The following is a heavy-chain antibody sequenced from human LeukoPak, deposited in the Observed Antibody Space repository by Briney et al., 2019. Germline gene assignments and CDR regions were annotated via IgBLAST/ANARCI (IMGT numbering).Heavy chain of an antibody. CDR2: ISDVVAHT. CDR3: AKDNYGGVYAS. V-gene: IGHV3-23*01. J-gene: IGHJ5*02. CDR1: GFTFSNFV. D-gene: IGHD3-16*01. Sequence: PGGSLRLSCTASGFTFSNFVMSWIRQAPGKGLEWVSHISDVVAHTWYADSVKGRFIISRDNSNNRVFLQMNSLRPEDTALYYCAKDNYGGVYASWGQGTLVTVSS.